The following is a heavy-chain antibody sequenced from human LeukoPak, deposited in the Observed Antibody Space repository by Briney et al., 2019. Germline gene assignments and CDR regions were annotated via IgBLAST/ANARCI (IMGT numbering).Heavy chain of an antibody. Sequence: GGSLRLSCAASGSTFRSYSMNWVRQAPGKGLEWVSYISSGSGTIYYADSVKGRFTISRDNAKNSLYLQMNSLRTEDTAVYYCAREFVLRFFEGYMDVWGKGTTVTVSS. D-gene: IGHD3-3*01. CDR3: AREFVLRFFEGYMDV. V-gene: IGHV3-48*01. J-gene: IGHJ6*03. CDR1: GSTFRSYS. CDR2: ISSGSGTI.